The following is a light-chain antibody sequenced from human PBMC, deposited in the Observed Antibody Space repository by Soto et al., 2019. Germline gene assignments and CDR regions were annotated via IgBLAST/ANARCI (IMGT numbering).Light chain of an antibody. CDR1: QSVSSY. V-gene: IGKV3-11*01. Sequence: EIVLIQSPATLSLSPGERATLSCRASQSVSSYLAWYQQKPGQAPRLLIYDASNRATGIPARFSGSGSGTDFTLTISSLEPEDFAVFYWQQRSNWPPTFGGGTKVEIK. J-gene: IGKJ4*01. CDR3: QQRSNWPPT. CDR2: DAS.